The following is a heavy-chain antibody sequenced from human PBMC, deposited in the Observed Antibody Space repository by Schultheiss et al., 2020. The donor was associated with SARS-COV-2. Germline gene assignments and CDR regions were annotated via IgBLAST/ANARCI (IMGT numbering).Heavy chain of an antibody. J-gene: IGHJ4*02. D-gene: IGHD3-9*01. CDR2: ISYDGSNK. CDR1: GFTFSSYS. V-gene: IGHV3-30*18. Sequence: GGSLRLSCAASGFTFSSYSMNWVRQAPGKGLEWVALISYDGSNKYYADSVKGRFTISRDSSKNTLYLQMNSLRAEDTAVYYCAKEGGDFLTGYPDYWGQGTLVTVSS. CDR3: AKEGGDFLTGYPDY.